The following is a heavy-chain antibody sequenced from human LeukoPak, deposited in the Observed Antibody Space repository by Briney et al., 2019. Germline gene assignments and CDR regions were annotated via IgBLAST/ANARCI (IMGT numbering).Heavy chain of an antibody. J-gene: IGHJ4*02. Sequence: SETLSLTCTVSGGSISSYYWSWIRQPPGKGLEWIGYIYYSGSTNYNPSLKSRVTISVDTSKNQFSLKLSSVTAADTAVYYCARVSGSSGWSVYYFDYWGQGTLVTVSS. CDR1: GGSISSYY. CDR2: IYYSGST. V-gene: IGHV4-59*01. CDR3: ARVSGSSGWSVYYFDY. D-gene: IGHD6-19*01.